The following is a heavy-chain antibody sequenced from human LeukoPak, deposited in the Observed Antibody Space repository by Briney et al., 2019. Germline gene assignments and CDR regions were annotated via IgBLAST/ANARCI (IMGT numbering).Heavy chain of an antibody. CDR3: ARLGDYSNRAYNWFDP. J-gene: IGHJ5*02. V-gene: IGHV4-39*01. CDR1: GVSISRDY. CDR2: IYYSGST. Sequence: SETLSLTCTVSGVSISRDYWGWIRQPPGKGLEWIGTIYYSGSTYYNPSLKSRVTISVDTSKNQFSLKLTSVTAADTAVYYCARLGDYSNRAYNWFDPWGQGTLVTVSS. D-gene: IGHD4-11*01.